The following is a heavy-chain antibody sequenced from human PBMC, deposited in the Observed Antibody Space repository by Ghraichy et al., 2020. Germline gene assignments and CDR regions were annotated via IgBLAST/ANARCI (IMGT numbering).Heavy chain of an antibody. J-gene: IGHJ6*02. CDR3: AREGAMVTPYYYYYYGMDV. D-gene: IGHD5-18*01. V-gene: IGHV1-2*02. CDR1: GYTFTGYY. Sequence: ASVKVSCKASGYTFTGYYMHWVRQAPGQGLEWMGWINPNSGGTNYAQKFQGRVTMTRDTSISTAYMELSRLRSDDTAVYYCAREGAMVTPYYYYYYGMDVWGQGTTVTVSS. CDR2: INPNSGGT.